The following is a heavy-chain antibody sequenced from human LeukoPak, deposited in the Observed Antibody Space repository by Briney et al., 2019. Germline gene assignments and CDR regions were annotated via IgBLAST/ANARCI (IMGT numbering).Heavy chain of an antibody. Sequence: GGSLRLSCAASGFTFRRYWMSWARQASGKGLEWVANIKQDGSEKYYVDSVKGRFTISRDNAKNSLYLQMNSLRAEDTAVYYCATHPAGGYCSGGSCYSYYFDYWGQGTLVTVSS. CDR2: IKQDGSEK. CDR3: ATHPAGGYCSGGSCYSYYFDY. J-gene: IGHJ4*02. D-gene: IGHD2-15*01. V-gene: IGHV3-7*02. CDR1: GFTFRRYW.